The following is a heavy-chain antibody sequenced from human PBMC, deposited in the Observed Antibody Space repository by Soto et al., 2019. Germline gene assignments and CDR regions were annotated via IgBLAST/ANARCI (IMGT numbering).Heavy chain of an antibody. V-gene: IGHV3-21*01. CDR3: ARDHLGIAAGDFDL. J-gene: IGHJ4*02. CDR1: GFSFDTYN. D-gene: IGHD6-19*01. CDR2: ISSGRPDI. Sequence: GGSLRLSCAASGFSFDTYNMNWVRQATGKGLEWVSSISSGRPDIFYADSVRGRFTISRDDAKKSLFLQMDSLRADDTAVYYCARDHLGIAAGDFDLWGQGTLVTVSS.